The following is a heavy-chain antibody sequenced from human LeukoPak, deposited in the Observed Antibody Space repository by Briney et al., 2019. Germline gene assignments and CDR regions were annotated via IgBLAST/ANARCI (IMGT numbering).Heavy chain of an antibody. Sequence: SVKVSCKASGGTFSSYAISWVRQAPGQGLEWMGRIIPIFGTANYAQKFQGRVTITTDESTSTAYMGLSSLRSEDTAVYYCARERNWNRGVWGQGTLVTVSS. CDR2: IIPIFGTA. J-gene: IGHJ4*02. V-gene: IGHV1-69*05. D-gene: IGHD1-1*01. CDR3: ARERNWNRGV. CDR1: GGTFSSYA.